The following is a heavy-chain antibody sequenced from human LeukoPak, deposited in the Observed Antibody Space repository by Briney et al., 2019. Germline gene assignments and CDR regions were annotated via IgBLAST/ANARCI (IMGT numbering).Heavy chain of an antibody. D-gene: IGHD5-18*01. J-gene: IGHJ1*01. CDR2: ISWNSGSI. CDR1: GFTFDDYA. V-gene: IGHV3-9*01. CDR3: AKDSGGTAMARSYFQH. Sequence: GGSLRLSCAASGFTFDDYAMHWVRQAPGKGLEWVSGISWNSGSIGYADSVKGRFTISRDNAKNSLYLQMNSLRAEDTALYYCAKDSGGTAMARSYFQHWGQGTLVTVSS.